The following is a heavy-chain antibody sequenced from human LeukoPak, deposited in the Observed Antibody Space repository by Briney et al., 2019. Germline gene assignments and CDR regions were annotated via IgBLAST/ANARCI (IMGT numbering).Heavy chain of an antibody. CDR3: VRVVTTGSGWYHFDT. D-gene: IGHD6-13*01. CDR1: GGTFSSYA. J-gene: IGHJ4*02. CDR2: IIPILGTA. V-gene: IGHV1-69*04. Sequence: GASVKVSCKASGGTFSSYAISWVRQAPGQGLEWMGRIIPILGTANYAQKFQGRVTITADKSTSTAYMELNSLKPEDTAVYFCVRVVTTGSGWYHFDTWGLGTLVTVSS.